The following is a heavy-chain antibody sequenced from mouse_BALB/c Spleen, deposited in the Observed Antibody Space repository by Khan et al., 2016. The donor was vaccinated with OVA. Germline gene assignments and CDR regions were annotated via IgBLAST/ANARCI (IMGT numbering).Heavy chain of an antibody. CDR3: ASHLTGSFAY. V-gene: IGHV5-6*01. D-gene: IGHD4-1*01. Sequence: EVMLVESGGDLVKPGGSLKLSCAASGFIFSSYSMSWVRQTPDKRLEWVATISSGGDYTYYPDSVKGRFTISRDDAKKTLYLQMSSLKSEDTAMYYCASHLTGSFAYWGQGTLVTVSA. CDR1: GFIFSSYS. J-gene: IGHJ3*01. CDR2: ISSGGDYT.